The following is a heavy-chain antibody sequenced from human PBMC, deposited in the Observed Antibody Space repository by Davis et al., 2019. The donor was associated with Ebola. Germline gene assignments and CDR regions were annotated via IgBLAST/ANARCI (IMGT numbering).Heavy chain of an antibody. D-gene: IGHD3-10*01. Sequence: GESLKISCAASGFTFSRYAMSWVRQAPGKGLEWVSSISSSSSYIYYADSVKGRFTISRDNAKNSLYLQMNSLRAEDTAVYYCARDTHGSGSPHAIYYYYYYGMDVWGQGTTVTVSS. J-gene: IGHJ6*02. CDR3: ARDTHGSGSPHAIYYYYYYGMDV. CDR1: GFTFSRYA. CDR2: ISSSSSYI. V-gene: IGHV3-21*01.